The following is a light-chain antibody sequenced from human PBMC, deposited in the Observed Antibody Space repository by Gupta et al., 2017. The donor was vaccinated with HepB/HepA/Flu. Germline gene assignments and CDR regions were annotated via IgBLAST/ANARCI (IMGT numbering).Light chain of an antibody. Sequence: QSALTQPASASGSPGQSITISCTGTSSDVGGYNYVSWYQQHPGKAPKVIIYDVINRPSGVSNRFSGSKSGNTASLTISVLQAEDEADYYCSSYSGTTTYVFGTGTKVTVL. CDR1: SSDVGGYNY. CDR2: DVI. J-gene: IGLJ1*01. CDR3: SSYSGTTTYV. V-gene: IGLV2-14*03.